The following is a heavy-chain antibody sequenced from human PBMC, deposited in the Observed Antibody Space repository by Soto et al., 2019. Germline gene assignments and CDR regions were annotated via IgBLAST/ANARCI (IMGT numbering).Heavy chain of an antibody. D-gene: IGHD3-9*01. CDR3: ASDPLAVTGSFVDY. J-gene: IGHJ4*02. V-gene: IGHV3-30-3*01. CDR2: ISYDGREI. CDR1: GLTFNIFA. Sequence: PGGSLRLSCAASGLTFNIFAFHWVRQAPGKGLEWLSVISYDGREIHYSESVKGRFTISRDSTTNTVYPQMNSLRNEDTAVYYCASDPLAVTGSFVDYWGQGTLVTVSS.